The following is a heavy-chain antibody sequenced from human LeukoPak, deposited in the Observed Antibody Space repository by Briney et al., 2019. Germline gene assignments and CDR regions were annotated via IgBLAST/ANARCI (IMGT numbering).Heavy chain of an antibody. CDR3: ARTHGPPGGPCDFDY. Sequence: PGASVKVSCKASGYTFTSYYMHWVRQAPGQGLEWMGWISPYNGNTNYAQKLQGRGTMTTDTSTSTAYMELRSLRSDDTAVYYCARTHGPPGGPCDFDYWGQGTLVTVSS. J-gene: IGHJ4*02. CDR2: ISPYNGNT. CDR1: GYTFTSYY. V-gene: IGHV1-18*04. D-gene: IGHD1-14*01.